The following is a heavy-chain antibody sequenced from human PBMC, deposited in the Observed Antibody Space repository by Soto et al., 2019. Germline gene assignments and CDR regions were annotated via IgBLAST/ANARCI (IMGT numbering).Heavy chain of an antibody. J-gene: IGHJ4*02. CDR1: GFSFSEYT. CDR2: ISTSSSNI. Sequence: PGGSLRLSCVASGFSFSEYTLSWVRQAPGKGLDWVSTISTSSSNIFYAASVKGRFTVARDNAKNTLYLQMDNLRADDTGVYYCARGSPQFWQLFDNWGQGALVTVSS. CDR3: ARGSPQFWQLFDN. D-gene: IGHD3-3*01. V-gene: IGHV3-21*04.